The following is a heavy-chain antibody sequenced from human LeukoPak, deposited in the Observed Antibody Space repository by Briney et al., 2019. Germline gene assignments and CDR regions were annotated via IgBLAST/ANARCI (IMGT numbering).Heavy chain of an antibody. V-gene: IGHV1-46*01. CDR3: ARGQNKCLGH. J-gene: IGHJ4*02. CDR1: GYTFTNYF. D-gene: IGHD2/OR15-2a*01. Sequence: ASVKVSCKASGYTFTNYFMHWVRQVPAQGLEWMGVINPTGGGTTYAQRFQGRVTMTRDTSTSTVHMELSSLRSEDTAVYYCARGQNKCLGHWGQGTLVTVSS. CDR2: INPTGGGT.